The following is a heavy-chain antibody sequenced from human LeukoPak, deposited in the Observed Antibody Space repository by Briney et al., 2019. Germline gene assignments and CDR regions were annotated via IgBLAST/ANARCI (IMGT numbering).Heavy chain of an antibody. CDR1: GFSFSSYW. J-gene: IGHJ4*02. CDR3: ARDNTYMFDY. D-gene: IGHD2-2*02. Sequence: GGSLRLSCAASGFSFSSYWMNWVRQAPGKGLVWVAHINTDGRTTIYADSVKGRFTVARDNAKYTLYLEMNRLRAEDTAVYYWARDNTYMFDYWGQGTQVTVSS. CDR2: INTDGRTT. V-gene: IGHV3-74*01.